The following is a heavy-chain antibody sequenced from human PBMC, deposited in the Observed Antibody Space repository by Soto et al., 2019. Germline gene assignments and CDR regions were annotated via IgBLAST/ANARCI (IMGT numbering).Heavy chain of an antibody. D-gene: IGHD2-8*02. CDR1: GYSFTGYY. J-gene: IGHJ4*02. V-gene: IGHV1-2*02. Sequence: HEHLVQSGAEVKRPGASLKVSCKASGYSFTGYYIHWVRQAPGQGLEWMGWINPDSGATNYAQNFQDRVTLTSDTSIRTASMDLTSLTSDDTAVYYCARGDYGTGGYPFPYFDYWGQGTLVIVSS. CDR3: ARGDYGTGGYPFPYFDY. CDR2: INPDSGAT.